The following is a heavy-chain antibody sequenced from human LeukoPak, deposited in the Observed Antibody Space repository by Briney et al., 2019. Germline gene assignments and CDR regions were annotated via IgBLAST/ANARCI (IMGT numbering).Heavy chain of an antibody. CDR3: ARGLGFGEFSDY. V-gene: IGHV1-8*01. D-gene: IGHD3-10*01. J-gene: IGHJ4*02. Sequence: ASVKVSCKASGYTFTSYDINWVRQATGQGLEWMGWMNPNSGNTGYAQKFQGRVTMTRNTSTSTAYMELSSLRSEDTAVYYCARGLGFGEFSDYWGQGTLVTVSS. CDR1: GYTFTSYD. CDR2: MNPNSGNT.